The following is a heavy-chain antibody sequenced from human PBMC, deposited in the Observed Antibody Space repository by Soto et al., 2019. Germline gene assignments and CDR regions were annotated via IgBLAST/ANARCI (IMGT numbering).Heavy chain of an antibody. J-gene: IGHJ3*02. CDR2: IYYSGST. D-gene: IGHD3-22*01. Sequence: SSETLSLTCTVSGGSISSYYWSWIRQPPGKGLEWIGYIYYSGSTNYNPSLKSRVTISVDTSKNQFSLKLSSVTAADTAVYYCAREGARRYYDSSGYPLGGAFDIWGQGTMVTVSS. CDR3: AREGARRYYDSSGYPLGGAFDI. CDR1: GGSISSYY. V-gene: IGHV4-59*01.